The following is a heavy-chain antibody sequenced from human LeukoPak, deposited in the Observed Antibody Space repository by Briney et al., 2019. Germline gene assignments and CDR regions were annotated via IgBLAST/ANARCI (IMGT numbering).Heavy chain of an antibody. J-gene: IGHJ4*02. CDR2: IYYSGST. CDR1: GGSISSGGYY. V-gene: IGHV4-31*03. D-gene: IGHD3-22*01. Sequence: SETLSLTCTVSGGSISSGGYYWSWIRQHPGKGLERIGYIYYSGSTYYNPSLKSRVTISVDTSKNQFSLKLSSVTAADTAVYYCARGYYYDSSGYYVHFDYWGQGTLVTVSS. CDR3: ARGYYYDSSGYYVHFDY.